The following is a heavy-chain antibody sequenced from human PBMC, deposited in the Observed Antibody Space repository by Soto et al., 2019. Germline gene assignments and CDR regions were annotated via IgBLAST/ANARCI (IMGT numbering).Heavy chain of an antibody. J-gene: IGHJ4*02. CDR3: AKDNLIFGVSPSPY. CDR2: ISGSGGST. V-gene: IGHV3-23*01. CDR1: GFTFSSYA. D-gene: IGHD3-3*01. Sequence: PGGSLRLSCAASGFTFSSYAMSWVRQAPGKGLEWVSAISGSGGSTYYADSVKGRFTISRDNSKNTLYLQMNSLRAEDTAVYYIAKDNLIFGVSPSPYWGQGPLVTVPS.